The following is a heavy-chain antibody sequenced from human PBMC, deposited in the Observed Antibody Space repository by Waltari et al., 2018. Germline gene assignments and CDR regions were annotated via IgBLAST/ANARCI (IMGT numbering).Heavy chain of an antibody. CDR3: VKGHYGSGSGGSDYYMVV. J-gene: IGHJ6*03. V-gene: IGHV3-9*03. CDR1: GFTCDDYA. CDR2: IRWKSGSI. D-gene: IGHD3-10*01. Sequence: EVQLVESGGGLVQPGRSLRLSCAASGFTCDDYAMHWVRPAPGKGLEWVSGIRWKSGSIGYAYSVNGRFTISRDNAKNSLYLQMNSLRAEDMALYYCVKGHYGSGSGGSDYYMVVWGKGTTVTISS.